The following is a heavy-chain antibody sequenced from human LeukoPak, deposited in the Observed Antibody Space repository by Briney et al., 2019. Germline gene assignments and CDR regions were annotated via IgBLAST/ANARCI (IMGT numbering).Heavy chain of an antibody. Sequence: PGGSLRLSCAASGFTFSSYAMSWVRQAPGKGLEWVSGILGSGVATFYADSVKGRFTISRDNSKNTLYLQMDSLRAEDTAVYYCAKAKYDYGDPVGWFDPWGQGTLVTVSS. CDR1: GFTFSSYA. V-gene: IGHV3-23*01. CDR2: ILGSGVAT. D-gene: IGHD4/OR15-4a*01. CDR3: AKAKYDYGDPVGWFDP. J-gene: IGHJ5*02.